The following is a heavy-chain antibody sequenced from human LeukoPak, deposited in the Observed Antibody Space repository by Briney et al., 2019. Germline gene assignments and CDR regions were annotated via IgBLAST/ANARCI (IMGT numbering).Heavy chain of an antibody. J-gene: IGHJ2*01. D-gene: IGHD3-10*01. CDR3: ARAAGGSGYYWYFDL. CDR1: GGSISSSSYY. CDR2: IYYSGST. Sequence: PSETLSLTCTVSGGSISSSSYYWGWIRQPPGKGLEWIGYIYYSGSTNYNPSLKSRVTISVDTSKNQFSLKLSSVTAADMAVYYCARAAGGSGYYWYFDLWGRGTLVTVSS. V-gene: IGHV4-61*05.